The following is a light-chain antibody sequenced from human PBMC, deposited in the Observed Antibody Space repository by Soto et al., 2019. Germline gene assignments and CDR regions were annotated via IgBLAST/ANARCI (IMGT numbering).Light chain of an antibody. Sequence: QSALTQRASVSGSPGQSITISCTGTSSDVGSYNYDSWYQQHPGKAPKLMIYEVSNRPSGVSNRFSGSKSGNTASLTISGLQAEDEADYYCSSYTSSSTLYVFGTGTKVTVL. CDR3: SSYTSSSTLYV. CDR2: EVS. V-gene: IGLV2-14*01. CDR1: SSDVGSYNY. J-gene: IGLJ1*01.